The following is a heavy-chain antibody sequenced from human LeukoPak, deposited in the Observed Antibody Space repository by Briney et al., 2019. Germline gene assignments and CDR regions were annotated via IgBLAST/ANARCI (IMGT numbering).Heavy chain of an antibody. CDR2: ISSSSSTV. CDR3: AREGIVVSPAIDY. Sequence: GGSLRLSCAASGFTFSSYGMNWVRQAPGRGLEWVSHISSSSSTVSYADSVKGRFTISRDNAKNSLHLQMNSLRAEDTAVYYCAREGIVVSPAIDYWGQGTLVTVSS. D-gene: IGHD2-2*01. CDR1: GFTFSSYG. J-gene: IGHJ4*02. V-gene: IGHV3-48*01.